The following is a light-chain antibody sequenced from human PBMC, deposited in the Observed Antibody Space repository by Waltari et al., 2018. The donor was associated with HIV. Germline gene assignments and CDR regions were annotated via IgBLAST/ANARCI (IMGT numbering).Light chain of an antibody. CDR2: GAS. CDR1: QSVGSD. V-gene: IGKV3-15*01. J-gene: IGKJ2*01. CDR3: QQYYNWLPYT. Sequence: EIVMTQSPATLSVSPGETATLSCRASQSVGSDLAWYQQKPGQAPRLVIYGASTRATGIPARFSGSGSGTEFTLTISSLQSADFAVYYCQQYYNWLPYTFGQGTKLEIK.